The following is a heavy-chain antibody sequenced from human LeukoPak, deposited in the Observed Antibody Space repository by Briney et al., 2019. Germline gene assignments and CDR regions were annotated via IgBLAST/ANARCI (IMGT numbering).Heavy chain of an antibody. CDR2: IWYDGSNK. Sequence: PGGSLRLSCAASGFTFSSYGMHWVRQAPGKGLEWVAVIWYDGSNKYYADSVKGRFTISRDNSKNTLYLQMNSLRAEDTAVYYCTRDTGSGSYYIPDYWGQGTLVTVSS. CDR3: TRDTGSGSYYIPDY. CDR1: GFTFSSYG. J-gene: IGHJ4*02. V-gene: IGHV3-33*01. D-gene: IGHD3-10*01.